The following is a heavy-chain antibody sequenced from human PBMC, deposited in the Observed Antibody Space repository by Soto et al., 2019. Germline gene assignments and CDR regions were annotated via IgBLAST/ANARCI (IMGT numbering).Heavy chain of an antibody. D-gene: IGHD4-17*01. V-gene: IGHV3-21*01. CDR2: ISSSSSYI. CDR3: ARGDYDRPGY. J-gene: IGHJ4*02. Sequence: EVQVLESGGGLVQPGGSLRLSCAASGFTFSSYAMSWVRQAPGKGLEWVSSISSSSSYIYYADSVKGRFTISRDNAKNSLYLQMNSLRAEDTAVYYCARGDYDRPGYWGQGTLVTVSS. CDR1: GFTFSSYA.